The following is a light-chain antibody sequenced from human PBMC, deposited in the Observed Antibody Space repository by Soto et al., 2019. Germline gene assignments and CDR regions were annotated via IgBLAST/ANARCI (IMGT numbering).Light chain of an antibody. J-gene: IGLJ2*01. CDR1: SSDVGSYEF. CDR2: EVN. V-gene: IGLV2-14*02. Sequence: QSALTQPASVSESPGQSITISCTGTSSDVGSYEFVSWYQQYPGKAPKLMIYEVNKRPSGVPDRFSGSRSGNTASLTVSGLQAEDEADYYCSSYPKLFGGGTKLTVL. CDR3: SSYPKL.